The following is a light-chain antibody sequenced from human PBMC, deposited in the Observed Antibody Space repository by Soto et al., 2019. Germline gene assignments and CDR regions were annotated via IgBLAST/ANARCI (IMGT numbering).Light chain of an antibody. J-gene: IGKJ2*01. V-gene: IGKV3-15*01. CDR1: QSVSSN. CDR2: GAS. Sequence: EIVMTQSPATLSVSPGERATLSCRASQSVSSNLAWYQQKPGQAPRLLIYGASSRATDIPARFSGRGSGTDFTLTISSLQSEDCAVYYCQQCNDWPHTFGQGTKLEIK. CDR3: QQCNDWPHT.